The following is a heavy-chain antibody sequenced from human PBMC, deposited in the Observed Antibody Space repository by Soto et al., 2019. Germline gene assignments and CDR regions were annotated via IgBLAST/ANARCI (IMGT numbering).Heavy chain of an antibody. J-gene: IGHJ6*02. CDR2: IIPIFGIA. Sequence: QVQLVQSAAEVKKPGSSVKVSCKASGGTFSRYSITWVRQAPGHGLEWIGRIIPIFGIASYAQKFQGRVTITADESTSTAYMELSSLRSDDTAVYYCAREDRDRETGLVPAAIDGMDVWAKGPRSPSP. CDR1: GGTFSRYS. D-gene: IGHD2-2*01. V-gene: IGHV1-69*08. CDR3: AREDRDRETGLVPAAIDGMDV.